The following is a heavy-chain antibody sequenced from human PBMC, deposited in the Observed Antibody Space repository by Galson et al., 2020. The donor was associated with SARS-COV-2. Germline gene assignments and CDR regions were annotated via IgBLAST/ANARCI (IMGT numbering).Heavy chain of an antibody. CDR3: AKDKGGYRMVWNGYDYVWGSYDGMDV. CDR2: ISWDGGST. Sequence: GGSLRLSCAASGFTFDDYAMHWVRQAPGKGLEWVSLISWDGGSTYYADSVKGRFTISRDNSKNSLYLQMNSLRAEDTALYYCAKDKGGYRMVWNGYDYVWGSYDGMDVWGQGTTVTVSS. J-gene: IGHJ6*02. CDR1: GFTFDDYA. D-gene: IGHD3-16*01. V-gene: IGHV3-43D*03.